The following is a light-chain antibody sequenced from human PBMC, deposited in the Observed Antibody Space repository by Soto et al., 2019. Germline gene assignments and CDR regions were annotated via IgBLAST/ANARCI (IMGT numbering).Light chain of an antibody. J-gene: IGKJ4*01. CDR1: QSVTSN. V-gene: IGKV3-11*01. CDR2: DAS. CDR3: QQRSNWPLT. Sequence: EIVLTQSPATLSLSPGERATLSCRTSQSVTSNLAWYRQRPGQSPRLLIYDASKRATGIPARVSGSGSGTDFTLTISSLDTEDFAVYYCQQRSNWPLTFGGGTKVEIK.